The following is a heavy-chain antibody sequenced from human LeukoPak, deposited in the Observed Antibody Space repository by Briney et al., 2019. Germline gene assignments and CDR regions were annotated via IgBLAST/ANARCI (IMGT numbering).Heavy chain of an antibody. CDR3: ARRYYYDSSDAFDI. D-gene: IGHD3-22*01. Sequence: SQTLSLTCAVYGGSISSGGYSWSWIRQPPGKGLEWIGYIYHSGSTYYNPSLKSRVTISVDRSKNQFSLKLSSVTAADTAVYYCARRYYYDSSDAFDIWGQGTMVTVSS. J-gene: IGHJ3*02. V-gene: IGHV4-30-2*01. CDR2: IYHSGST. CDR1: GGSISSGGYS.